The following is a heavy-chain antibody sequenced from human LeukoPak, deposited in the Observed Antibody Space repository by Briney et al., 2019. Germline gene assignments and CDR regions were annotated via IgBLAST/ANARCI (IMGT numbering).Heavy chain of an antibody. CDR1: GYTFTSYD. CDR3: ARVITHYYGSGSYYPHPGY. V-gene: IGHV1-8*01. CDR2: MNPNSGNT. J-gene: IGHJ4*02. D-gene: IGHD3-10*01. Sequence: ASVKVSCKASGYTFTSYDINWVRQATGQGLEWMGWMNPNSGNTGYAQKFQGRVTMTRNTSISTAYMELSSLRSEDTAVYYCARVITHYYGSGSYYPHPGYWGQGTLVTVSS.